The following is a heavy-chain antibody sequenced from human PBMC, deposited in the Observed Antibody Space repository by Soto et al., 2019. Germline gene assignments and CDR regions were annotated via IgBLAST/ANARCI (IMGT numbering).Heavy chain of an antibody. CDR2: IYYSGST. V-gene: IGHV4-39*01. Sequence: XTLSRTCTVSGGSVSSSSYDWGWIRQPPGKGLEWIGSIYYSGSTYYNPSLKSRVTISVDTSKNQFSLKLSSLTPADPAVYYCARLVVGATRYGMDVWGQGTTSTVSS. CDR1: GGSVSSSSYD. CDR3: ARLVVGATRYGMDV. J-gene: IGHJ6*02. D-gene: IGHD1-26*01.